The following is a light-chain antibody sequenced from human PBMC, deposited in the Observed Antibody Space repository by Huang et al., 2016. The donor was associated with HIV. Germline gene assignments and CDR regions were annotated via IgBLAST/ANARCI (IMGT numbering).Light chain of an antibody. Sequence: EIVMTQSPATLSVSPGERVTLSCRANRSVSTNLAWYQQRPGQAPRLLIYGSSTRAPGIPARFSGSGSGTDFSLTISSLQSKDFALYYCHQYNNWLLSFGGGTRVDI. CDR1: RSVSTN. J-gene: IGKJ4*01. CDR3: HQYNNWLLS. CDR2: GSS. V-gene: IGKV3-15*01.